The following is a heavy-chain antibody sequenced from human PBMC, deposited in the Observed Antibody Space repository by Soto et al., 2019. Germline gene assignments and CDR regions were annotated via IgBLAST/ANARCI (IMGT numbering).Heavy chain of an antibody. CDR1: GFTFSNYA. J-gene: IGHJ4*02. Sequence: QVQLVESGGGVVQPGRSLRLSCAPSGFTFSNYAMHWVRQAPGKGLEWVAVISYDGSNKYYADSVKGRFTISRDNSKNTLYLQINRLRGEDTAVYYCAKDKRDLRFLEWSYYFDYWGQGTLVTVSS. D-gene: IGHD3-3*01. CDR2: ISYDGSNK. V-gene: IGHV3-30-3*01. CDR3: AKDKRDLRFLEWSYYFDY.